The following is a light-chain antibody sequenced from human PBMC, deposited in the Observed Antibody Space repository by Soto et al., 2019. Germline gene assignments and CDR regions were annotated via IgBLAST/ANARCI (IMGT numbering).Light chain of an antibody. CDR1: QPISSNY. V-gene: IGKV3-20*01. J-gene: IGKJ1*01. CDR2: GTS. CDR3: QQYVSWT. Sequence: EIVLTQSPGTLSVSPGERATLSCRASQPISSNYLAWYQQKPGQAPSLLIYGTSSRATGIPDRFSGSGSGTDFTRTISRLEPEDSAIYYCQQYVSWTLGQGTKVEIK.